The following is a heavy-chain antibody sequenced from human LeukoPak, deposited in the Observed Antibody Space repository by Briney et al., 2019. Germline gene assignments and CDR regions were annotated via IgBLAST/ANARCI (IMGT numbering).Heavy chain of an antibody. CDR3: ASRWSRAWAFDI. J-gene: IGHJ3*02. V-gene: IGHV3-23*01. Sequence: GGSLRLSCAASGFTFSSYAMSWVRQAPGKGLEWVSAISGSGGSTYYADSVKGRFTISRDNAKNSLYLQMNSLRAEDTAVYYCASRWSRAWAFDIWGQGTMVTVSS. D-gene: IGHD4-23*01. CDR1: GFTFSSYA. CDR2: ISGSGGST.